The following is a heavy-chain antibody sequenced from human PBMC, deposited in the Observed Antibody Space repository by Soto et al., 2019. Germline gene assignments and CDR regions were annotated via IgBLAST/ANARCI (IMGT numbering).Heavy chain of an antibody. V-gene: IGHV1-18*01. J-gene: IGHJ4*02. CDR3: AIDLMSTKIMGY. CDR1: GGTFSSYA. Sequence: GASVKVSCKGSGGTFSSYAISWVRQAPGQGLEWMGWISAYNGNTNYAQKLQGRVTMTTDTSTSTAYMELRSLRSDDTAVYYCAIDLMSTKIMGYWGQGTLVTVSS. D-gene: IGHD3-16*01. CDR2: ISAYNGNT.